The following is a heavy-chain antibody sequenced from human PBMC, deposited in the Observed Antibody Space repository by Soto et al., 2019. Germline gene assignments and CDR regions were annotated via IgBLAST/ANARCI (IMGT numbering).Heavy chain of an antibody. V-gene: IGHV1-18*01. CDR3: ARDGYCSSTSCYQGSGGPRIAAASPGLNSDY. Sequence: ASVKVSCKASGYTFTSYGISWVRQAPGQGLEWMGWISAYNGNTNYAQKLQGRVTMTTDTSTSTAYMELRSLRSDDTAVYYCARDGYCSSTSCYQGSGGPRIAAASPGLNSDYWGQ. CDR2: ISAYNGNT. CDR1: GYTFTSYG. J-gene: IGHJ4*02. D-gene: IGHD2-2*03.